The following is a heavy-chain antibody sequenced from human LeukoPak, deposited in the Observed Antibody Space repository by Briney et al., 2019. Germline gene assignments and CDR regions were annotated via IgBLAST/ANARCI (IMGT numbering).Heavy chain of an antibody. Sequence: SETLSLTCTVSGGSISSGGYYWSWIRQHPGKGLEWIGYIYYSGSTYYNPSLKSRVTISVDTSKNQFSLKLSSVTAADTAVYYCAREVASSGWYHDPGYFDYWGQGTLVTVSS. CDR1: GGSISSGGYY. J-gene: IGHJ4*02. CDR2: IYYSGST. D-gene: IGHD6-19*01. V-gene: IGHV4-31*03. CDR3: AREVASSGWYHDPGYFDY.